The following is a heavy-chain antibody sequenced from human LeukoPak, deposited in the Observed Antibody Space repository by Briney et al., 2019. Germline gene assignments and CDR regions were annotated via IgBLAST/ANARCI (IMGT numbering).Heavy chain of an antibody. CDR1: GFTFITYG. D-gene: IGHD5-18*01. J-gene: IGHJ4*02. CDR3: ARGRGYSYGWIGEKLLDY. CDR2: IRGSGVTT. V-gene: IGHV3-23*01. Sequence: AGGTLRLSCAASGFTFITYGMSWVRQAPGKWLESVSGIRGSGVTTYYADSVKGRFTISRDNFNNTLYQQMNSLKAKDTAVYYCARGRGYSYGWIGEKLLDYWGQGILVTVSS.